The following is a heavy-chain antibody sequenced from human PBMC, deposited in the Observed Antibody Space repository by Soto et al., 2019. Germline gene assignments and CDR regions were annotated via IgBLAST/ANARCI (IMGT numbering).Heavy chain of an antibody. V-gene: IGHV1-2*02. CDR1: GYTFTGYY. J-gene: IGHJ6*02. Sequence: ASVKVSCKASGYTFTGYYMHWVRQAPGQGLEWMGWINPNSGGTNYAQKFQGRVTMTRDTSISTAYMELSRLRSDDTAVYYCATPTVASYYDFWSGSHMGNDYYYYGMDVWGQGTTVTVSS. CDR2: INPNSGGT. CDR3: ATPTVASYYDFWSGSHMGNDYYYYGMDV. D-gene: IGHD3-3*01.